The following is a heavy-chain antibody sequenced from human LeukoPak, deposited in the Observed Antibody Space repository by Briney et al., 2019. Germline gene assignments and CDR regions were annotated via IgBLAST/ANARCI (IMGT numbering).Heavy chain of an antibody. Sequence: SETLSLTCTVSGGFISSYYWSWLRQPPGKGLERIGYIYYSGSTNYNPSLKSRVTISVDTSKNQFSLKLTSVTAADTAVYYCARAYGYSYPIDYWGQGTLVTVSS. V-gene: IGHV4-59*01. CDR1: GGFISSYY. CDR2: IYYSGST. J-gene: IGHJ4*02. CDR3: ARAYGYSYPIDY. D-gene: IGHD5-18*01.